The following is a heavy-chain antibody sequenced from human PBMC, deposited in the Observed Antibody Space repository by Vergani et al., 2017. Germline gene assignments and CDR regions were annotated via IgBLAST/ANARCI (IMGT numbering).Heavy chain of an antibody. CDR1: GYTFTSYD. CDR3: ARVSYYDILTGYPKGRNWFDP. CDR2: ISAYNGNT. Sequence: QVQLVQSGAEVKKPGASVKVSCKASGYTFTSYDINWVRQATGQGLEWMGWISAYNGNTIYAQKLQGRVTMTTDTSTSTAYMELRSLRSDDTAVYYCARVSYYDILTGYPKGRNWFDPWGQGTLVTVSS. D-gene: IGHD3-9*01. V-gene: IGHV1-18*01. J-gene: IGHJ5*02.